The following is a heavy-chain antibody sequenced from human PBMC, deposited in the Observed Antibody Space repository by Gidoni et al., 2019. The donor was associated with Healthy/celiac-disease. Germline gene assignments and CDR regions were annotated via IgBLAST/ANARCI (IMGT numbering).Heavy chain of an antibody. CDR1: GGSFSGYY. J-gene: IGHJ5*02. CDR3: ARDLLLWFGEGWFDP. CDR2: INHSGST. D-gene: IGHD3-10*01. V-gene: IGHV4-34*01. Sequence: QVQLQQWGAGLLKPSETLSLTCAVDGGSFSGYYWSWIRQPPGKGLAWIGEINHSGSTNYTPSLKRRVTISVDTSKNQFSLKLSSVTAADTAVYYCARDLLLWFGEGWFDPWGQGTLVTVSS.